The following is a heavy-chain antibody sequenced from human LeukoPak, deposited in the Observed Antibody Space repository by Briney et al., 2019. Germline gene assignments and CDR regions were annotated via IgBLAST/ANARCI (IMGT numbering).Heavy chain of an antibody. CDR2: IYYSGST. J-gene: IGHJ4*02. D-gene: IGHD6-6*01. Sequence: SETLSLTCTVSGGSISSSSYYWSWIRQPPGKGLEWIGYIYYSGSTNYNPSLKSRVTISVDTSKNQFSLKLSSVTAADTAVYYCARETVSSSRHFDYWGQGTLVTVSS. CDR1: GGSISSSSYY. CDR3: ARETVSSSRHFDY. V-gene: IGHV4-61*01.